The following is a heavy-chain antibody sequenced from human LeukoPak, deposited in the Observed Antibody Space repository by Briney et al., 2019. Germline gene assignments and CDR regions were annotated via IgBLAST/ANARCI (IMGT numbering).Heavy chain of an antibody. CDR3: ARHRCSSTTCSFDS. CDR1: GFTFNNYA. J-gene: IGHJ4*02. CDR2: ISWKGDTT. V-gene: IGHV3-20*01. D-gene: IGHD2-2*01. Sequence: GESLRLSCAASGFTFNNYAMTWVRHTPGKGREWVSLISWKGDTTAYAESVRGRFTISRDNAKNSLYLHMNSLRPEDTAFYHCARHRCSSTTCSFDSWGQGSLVTVSS.